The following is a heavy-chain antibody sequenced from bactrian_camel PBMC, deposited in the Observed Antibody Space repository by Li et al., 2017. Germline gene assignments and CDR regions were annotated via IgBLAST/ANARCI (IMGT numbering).Heavy chain of an antibody. D-gene: IGHD2*01. CDR3: ATDSAYSGGYSYVNVELTCGY. CDR1: GLYNC. Sequence: HVQLVESGGGSVQSGGSLRLSCAASGLYNCMGWFRQAPGKEREGVAVRNSVGTQAYADSVKGRFTISQDNAKKTLYLQMNSLKSEDTALYYCATDSAYSGGYSYVNVELTCGYWGRGTQVTVS. J-gene: IGHJ6*01. CDR2: RNSVGTQ. V-gene: IGHV3S53*01.